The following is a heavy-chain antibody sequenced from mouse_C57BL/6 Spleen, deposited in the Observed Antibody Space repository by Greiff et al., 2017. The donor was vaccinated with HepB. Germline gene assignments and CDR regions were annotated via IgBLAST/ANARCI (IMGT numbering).Heavy chain of an antibody. CDR3: ARPDNSGYVDYAMDY. V-gene: IGHV1-26*01. J-gene: IGHJ4*01. CDR1: GYTFTDYY. D-gene: IGHD3-2*02. Sequence: EVQLQQSGPELVKPGASVKISCKASGYTFTDYYMNWVKQSHGKSLEWIGDIYPNNGCTSYNQKFKGKATLTVDKSSSTAYMGLRSLTSEDSAVDYCARPDNSGYVDYAMDYWGQGTSVTVSS. CDR2: IYPNNGCT.